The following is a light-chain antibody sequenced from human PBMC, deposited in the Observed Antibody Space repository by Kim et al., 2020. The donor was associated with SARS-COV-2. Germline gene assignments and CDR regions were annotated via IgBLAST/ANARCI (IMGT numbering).Light chain of an antibody. CDR2: SDR. V-gene: IGLV1-44*01. CDR1: SSNIGSNA. J-gene: IGLJ2*01. Sequence: GQRVTISCSGSSSNIGSNAVNWYQQLPGTAPKLLIYSDRQRPSGVPDRFSGSKSGTSASVAISGLQSEDEADYFCAAWDDSLNGVVFGGGTQLTVL. CDR3: AAWDDSLNGVV.